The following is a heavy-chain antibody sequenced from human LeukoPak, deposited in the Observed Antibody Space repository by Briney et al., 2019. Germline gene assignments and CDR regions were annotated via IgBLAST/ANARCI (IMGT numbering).Heavy chain of an antibody. CDR1: GGSISSYY. CDR2: IYYSGST. V-gene: IGHV4-59*01. CDR3: ARVGDYDILTGYMRAFDI. Sequence: SETLSLTCTVSGGSISSYYWSWIRQPPGKGLEWIGYIYYSGSTNYNPSLKSRVTISVDTSKNQFSLKLSSVTAADTAVYYCARVGDYDILTGYMRAFDIWGQGTMVTVSS. D-gene: IGHD3-9*01. J-gene: IGHJ3*02.